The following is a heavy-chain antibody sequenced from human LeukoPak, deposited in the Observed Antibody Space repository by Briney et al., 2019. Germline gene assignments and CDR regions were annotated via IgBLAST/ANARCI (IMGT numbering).Heavy chain of an antibody. CDR3: ARDRYSNWFDP. Sequence: GGSLRLSCAASGFTFSSYWMHWVRQAPGKGLVWVSRINSDGSSTIYADSVKGRFTISRDNAKNTLYLQMNSLRAEDMAVYYCARDRYSNWFDPWGQGTLVTVSS. J-gene: IGHJ5*02. CDR2: INSDGSST. V-gene: IGHV3-74*01. D-gene: IGHD5-12*01. CDR1: GFTFSSYW.